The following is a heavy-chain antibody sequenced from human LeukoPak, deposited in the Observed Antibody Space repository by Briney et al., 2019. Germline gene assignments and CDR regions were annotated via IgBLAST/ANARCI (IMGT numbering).Heavy chain of an antibody. CDR1: GYIFTNYA. Sequence: ASEMVSCKDSGYIFTNYAISWVRQAPGQGLEWMGWISTYNGNTKNVQKLQGRVTMTTGTSTSTAYMEQRTLRSEDPAVYYCAREKKEDCSGGSCYSKYYCYMDVWGKGTTVTVSS. V-gene: IGHV1-18*01. CDR2: ISTYNGNT. D-gene: IGHD2-15*01. J-gene: IGHJ6*03. CDR3: AREKKEDCSGGSCYSKYYCYMDV.